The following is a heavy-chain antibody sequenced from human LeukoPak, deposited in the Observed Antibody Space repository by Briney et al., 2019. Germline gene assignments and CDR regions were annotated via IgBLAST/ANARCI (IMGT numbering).Heavy chain of an antibody. V-gene: IGHV3-11*04. CDR2: ISNTGSFI. CDR1: GLTFSDEY. D-gene: IGHD3-3*01. J-gene: IGHJ3*02. Sequence: GGSLRLSCAASGLTFSDEYMRWIRQAPGKGLEGVSYISNTGSFISYADSVKGRFTISRDNDKNSLYLQMNSLRVEDTAVYYCARVFRPSLTVFIIRGAFDIWGQGTMVTVSS. CDR3: ARVFRPSLTVFIIRGAFDI.